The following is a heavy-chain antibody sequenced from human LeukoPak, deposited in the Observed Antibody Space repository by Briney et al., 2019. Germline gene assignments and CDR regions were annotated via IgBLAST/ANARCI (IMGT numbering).Heavy chain of an antibody. J-gene: IGHJ4*02. CDR1: GYSISRGYY. D-gene: IGHD3-10*01. CDR2: IYHTGST. Sequence: SETLSLTCGVSGYSISRGYYWAWIRQPPGKGLEWIGTIYHTGSTYYNPSLESRVTISVDTSKNEFSLSLNSVTAADTAVYYCARAGWIITSGIDYWGQGALATVSS. CDR3: ARAGWIITSGIDY. V-gene: IGHV4-38-2*01.